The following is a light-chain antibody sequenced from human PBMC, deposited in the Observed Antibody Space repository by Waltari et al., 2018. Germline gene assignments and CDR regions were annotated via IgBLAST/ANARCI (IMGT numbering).Light chain of an antibody. V-gene: IGLV3-21*04. CDR3: QVWDSGSDHQV. CDR1: NLGSKD. Sequence: SYVLTQPPSVSVAPGKTATITCGGDNLGSKDVHWYPHKAGQAPVLVMYYDAHRPSGVPERFSGSNSENTATLTISLVEAGDEADYYCQVWDSGSDHQVFGGGTKLTVL. J-gene: IGLJ2*01. CDR2: YDA.